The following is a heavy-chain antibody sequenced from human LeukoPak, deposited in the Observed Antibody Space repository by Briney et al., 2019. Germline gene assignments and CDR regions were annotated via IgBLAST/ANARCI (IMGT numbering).Heavy chain of an antibody. CDR3: ARDGHLGGEITSWFDC. V-gene: IGHV4-59*12. J-gene: IGHJ5*01. D-gene: IGHD3-16*01. CDR1: GGSISSYY. Sequence: SETLSLTCTVPGGSISSYYWSWCRRPPGKGLVGCGDIYYSGDTNYNPSLNTRGTISVETPTKQFSLKLTSVTAAATAVYYCARDGHLGGEITSWFDCWGRETQV. CDR2: IYYSGDT.